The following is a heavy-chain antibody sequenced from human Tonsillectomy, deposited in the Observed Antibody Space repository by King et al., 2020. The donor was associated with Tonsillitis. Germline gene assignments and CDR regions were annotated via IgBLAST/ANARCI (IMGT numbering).Heavy chain of an antibody. J-gene: IGHJ4*02. CDR1: GFTFSSYW. V-gene: IGHV3-7*01. CDR2: IKQDGSEK. CDR3: ASSGVVVVAATPFDY. Sequence: VQLVESGGGLVQPGGSLRLSCAASGFTFSSYWMSWVRQAPGKGLEWVANIKQDGSEKYYVDSVKGRFTISRDNAKNSLYLQMNSLRAEDTAVYYWASSGVVVVAATPFDYWGQGTLVTASS. D-gene: IGHD2-15*01.